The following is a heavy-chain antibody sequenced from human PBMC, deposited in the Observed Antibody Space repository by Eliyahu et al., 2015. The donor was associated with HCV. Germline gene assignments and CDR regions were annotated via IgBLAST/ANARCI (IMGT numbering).Heavy chain of an antibody. J-gene: IGHJ4*02. CDR3: TTDLGWGSYRHDY. CDR1: GFTFSNAW. V-gene: IGHV3-15*07. Sequence: SSAASGFTFSNAWMNWVRQAPGKGLEWVGRIKSKTDGGTTDYAAPVKGRFTISRDDSKNTLYLQMNSLKTEDTAVYYCTTDLGWGSYRHDYWGQGTLVTVSS. CDR2: IKSKTDGGTT. D-gene: IGHD1-26*01.